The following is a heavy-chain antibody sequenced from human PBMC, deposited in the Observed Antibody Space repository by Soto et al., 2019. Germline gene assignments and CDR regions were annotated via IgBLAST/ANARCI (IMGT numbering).Heavy chain of an antibody. J-gene: IGHJ4*02. Sequence: QVQLVESGGGVVQPGRSLRLSCAASGFTFSRYALHWVRQAPGKGLEWVAVISFDGRNKYYTDSARGRFTISRDNSKNILDLQMNSLRVEDTAVYYCARVRKDGSSGYYHVFFDYWGQGTLVTVSS. D-gene: IGHD3-22*01. CDR1: GFTFSRYA. V-gene: IGHV3-30*04. CDR3: ARVRKDGSSGYYHVFFDY. CDR2: ISFDGRNK.